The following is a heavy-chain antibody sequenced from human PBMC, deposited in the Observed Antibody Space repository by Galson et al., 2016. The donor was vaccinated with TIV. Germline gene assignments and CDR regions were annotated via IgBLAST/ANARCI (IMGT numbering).Heavy chain of an antibody. CDR1: GGTLDNYA. J-gene: IGHJ4*02. Sequence: SCKASGGTLDNYAFNWVRQAPGRGLEWMGGILPISRTTNYAQKFQGRVTFATDESTSTTYMELNSLRSDDTAVYYCARDVPCGGSCYFFDYWGQGTLVTVSA. V-gene: IGHV1-69*05. CDR2: ILPISRTT. CDR3: ARDVPCGGSCYFFDY. D-gene: IGHD2-21*01.